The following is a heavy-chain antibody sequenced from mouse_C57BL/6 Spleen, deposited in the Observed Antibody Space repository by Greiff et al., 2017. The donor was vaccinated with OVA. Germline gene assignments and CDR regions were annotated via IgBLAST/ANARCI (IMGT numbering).Heavy chain of an antibody. D-gene: IGHD2-10*01. V-gene: IGHV5-16*01. CDR2: INYDGSST. CDR3: ARDRGSYYGNYLDY. Sequence: EVMLVESEGGLVQPGSSMKLSCTASGFTFSDYYMAWVRQVPEKGLEWVANINYDGSSTYYLDSLKSRFIISRDNAKNILYLQMSSLKSEDTATYYCARDRGSYYGNYLDYWGQGTTLTVSS. J-gene: IGHJ2*01. CDR1: GFTFSDYY.